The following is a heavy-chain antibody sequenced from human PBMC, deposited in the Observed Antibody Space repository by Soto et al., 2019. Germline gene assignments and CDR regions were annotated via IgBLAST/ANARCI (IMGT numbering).Heavy chain of an antibody. J-gene: IGHJ4*02. CDR3: ARVWIADSFDY. V-gene: IGHV4-31*03. CDR2: IYYSWST. CDR1: GGSISSGGYY. Sequence: SETLSFTCTFSGGSISSGGYYWSWVRQHPGKGLEWIGYIYYSWSTYYNPSLKSRVTISVDTSKNQFSLKLSSVTAADTAIYYCARVWIADSFDYWGQGALVTVSS. D-gene: IGHD2-21*01.